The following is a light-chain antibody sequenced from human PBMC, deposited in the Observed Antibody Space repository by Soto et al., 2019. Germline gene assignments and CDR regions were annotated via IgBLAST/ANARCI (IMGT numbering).Light chain of an antibody. J-gene: IGKJ5*01. CDR1: QSVSSY. Sequence: EIVMTQSPATLSVSQGERATLSCRASQSVSSYLAWYQQKPGQAPRLLIHGASSRATGIPDRISGSGSGTDFTLTISRLEPEDFAVYYCQQYGSSPSTFGQGTRLE. CDR2: GAS. V-gene: IGKV3-20*01. CDR3: QQYGSSPST.